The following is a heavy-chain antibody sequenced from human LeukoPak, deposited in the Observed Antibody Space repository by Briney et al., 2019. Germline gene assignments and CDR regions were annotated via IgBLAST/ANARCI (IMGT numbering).Heavy chain of an antibody. Sequence: SETLSLTCTVSGGSISTYHWTWIRQAPGKGLEWIGYIYYGGATNYNPPLESRVTITVDTSKNQFSLNLRSVAASDTAVYYCARRSRVFSSSSDPYYFDFWGQGTLVTVSS. V-gene: IGHV4-59*08. CDR3: ARRSRVFSSSSDPYYFDF. CDR2: IYYGGAT. J-gene: IGHJ4*02. D-gene: IGHD6-6*01. CDR1: GGSISTYH.